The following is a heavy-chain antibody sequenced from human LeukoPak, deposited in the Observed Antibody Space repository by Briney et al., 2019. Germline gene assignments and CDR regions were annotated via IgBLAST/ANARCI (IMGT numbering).Heavy chain of an antibody. Sequence: SETLSLTCAVSGGSISSSNWWRWVRQPPGKGLEWIGEIYHSGNTNYNPSLKSRVTILEDKSKNQFSLKLSSVTAADTAVYYCARLSLKVLKWSPTKGKETHYFDYWGQGTLVTVSS. J-gene: IGHJ4*02. CDR1: GGSISSSNW. D-gene: IGHD3-3*01. V-gene: IGHV4-4*02. CDR3: ARLSLKVLKWSPTKGKETHYFDY. CDR2: IYHSGNT.